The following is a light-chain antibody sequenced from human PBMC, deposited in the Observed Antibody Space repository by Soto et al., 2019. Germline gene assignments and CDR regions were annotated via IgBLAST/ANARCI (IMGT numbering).Light chain of an antibody. CDR2: ENY. CDR3: GAWDSSLTTVV. CDR1: SSNIGNNY. V-gene: IGLV1-51*02. Sequence: QSVLTQPPSVSAAPGQKVTISCSGSSSNIGNNYVSWYQHLPGTAPKLLIHENYKRPSGIPDRISGSKSGTSATLGITGLQTGDEADYYCGAWDSSLTTVVFGGGTQLTVL. J-gene: IGLJ2*01.